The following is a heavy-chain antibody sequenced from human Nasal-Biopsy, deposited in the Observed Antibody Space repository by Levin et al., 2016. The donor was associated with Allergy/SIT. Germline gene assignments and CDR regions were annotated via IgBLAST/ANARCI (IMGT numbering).Heavy chain of an antibody. CDR1: GFSFSSYG. Sequence: GGSLRLSCAASGFSFSSYGMHWVRQAPGKGLEWVAVIWHDGKNKYYTDSVKGRFTISRDNSKNTLFMQMNSLKTEDTAVYYCTRFTGSSSLNIIYAMDVWGQETTVTVSS. D-gene: IGHD2/OR15-2a*01. CDR3: TRFTGSSSLNIIYAMDV. J-gene: IGHJ6*02. CDR2: IWHDGKNK. V-gene: IGHV3-33*01.